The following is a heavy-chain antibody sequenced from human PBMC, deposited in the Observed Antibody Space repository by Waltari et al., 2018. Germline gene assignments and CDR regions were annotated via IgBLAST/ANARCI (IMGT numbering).Heavy chain of an antibody. V-gene: IGHV3-53*01. CDR3: ARPVGNET. CDR1: GFSVSGVY. D-gene: IGHD1-26*01. CDR2: IYSGGST. J-gene: IGHJ5*02. Sequence: EVQLVESGGGWVQPGGYLRLSWSDSGFSVSGVYMTWFRQAPGKGLQWVSIIYSGGSTYYADSVKGRFTISRDNSKNTVFLQMNSLRVDDTAVYYCARPVGNETWGQGTLVTVSS.